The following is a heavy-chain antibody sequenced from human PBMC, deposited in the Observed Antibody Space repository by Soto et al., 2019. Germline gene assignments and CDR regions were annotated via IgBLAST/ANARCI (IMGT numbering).Heavy chain of an antibody. D-gene: IGHD1-26*01. J-gene: IGHJ4*02. Sequence: QVQVVESGGGVVQPGRSLRLSCAASGFTFSSFGMHWVRQAPGKGLEWVSLIWYDGSKKSYGDSVKGRFTISRDNSRNTVYLQMNSLRADDTAVYYCARYSGKYQGPIDYWGQGTLVTVSS. CDR2: IWYDGSKK. V-gene: IGHV3-33*01. CDR1: GFTFSSFG. CDR3: ARYSGKYQGPIDY.